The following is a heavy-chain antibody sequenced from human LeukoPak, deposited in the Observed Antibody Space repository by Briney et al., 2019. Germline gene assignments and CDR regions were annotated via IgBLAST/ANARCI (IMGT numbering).Heavy chain of an antibody. CDR2: ISSSSSSYI. J-gene: IGHJ6*03. D-gene: IGHD3-10*01. Sequence: PGGSLRLSCAVSEFTFSSYEMNWVRQAPGKGLEWVSSISSSSSSYIYYADSVKGRFTISRDNAKNSLYLQMNSLRAEDTAVYYCARDRDGIALIRDRRYYYMDVWGKGTTVTVSS. CDR3: ARDRDGIALIRDRRYYYMDV. CDR1: EFTFSSYE. V-gene: IGHV3-21*01.